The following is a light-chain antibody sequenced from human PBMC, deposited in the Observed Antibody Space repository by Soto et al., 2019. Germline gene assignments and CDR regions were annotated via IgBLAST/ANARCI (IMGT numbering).Light chain of an antibody. CDR3: QQYNGWPT. J-gene: IGKJ1*01. V-gene: IGKV3-15*01. CDR1: QSVSSN. CDR2: GAS. Sequence: EIVLTQSPATLSVSPGERATRSCRASQSVSSNLAWYQQKPGQAPSLLIYGASTRATGVPARFSGSGSGTEFTLTISSLMSDDSAVYYCQQYNGWPTFGQGTRVEIK.